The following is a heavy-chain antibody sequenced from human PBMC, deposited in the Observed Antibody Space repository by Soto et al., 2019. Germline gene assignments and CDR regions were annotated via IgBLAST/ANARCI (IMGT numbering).Heavy chain of an antibody. CDR1: GGSVSSDTHY. V-gene: IGHV4-61*01. CDR3: AKFVRSCGGTTCYTRADV. Sequence: ETLSVTFSVSGGSVSSDTHYWSWIRQPPWKPLEWIGFIYSSGSTNYNPSLKSRVTMSVDTSKNQFSLRLRSVIVADTAVYHCAKFVRSCGGTTCYTRADVWGQGTTVTVSS. CDR2: IYSSGST. D-gene: IGHD2-15*01. J-gene: IGHJ6*02.